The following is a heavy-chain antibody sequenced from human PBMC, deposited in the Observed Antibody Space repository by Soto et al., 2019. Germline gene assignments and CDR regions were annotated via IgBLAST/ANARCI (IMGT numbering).Heavy chain of an antibody. CDR1: GGSISSGGYY. V-gene: IGHV4-31*03. J-gene: IGHJ3*02. D-gene: IGHD6-13*01. CDR3: ARDSSSWYNAFDI. CDR2: IYYSGST. Sequence: SETLSLTCTVSGGSISSGGYYWSWIRQHPGKGLEWIGYIYYSGSTYYNPSLKSRVTISVDTSKNQFSLKLSSVTAADTAVYYCARDSSSWYNAFDIWGQGTMVTVSS.